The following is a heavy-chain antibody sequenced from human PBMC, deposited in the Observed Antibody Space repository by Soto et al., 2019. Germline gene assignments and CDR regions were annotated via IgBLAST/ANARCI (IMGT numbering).Heavy chain of an antibody. V-gene: IGHV1-18*01. D-gene: IGHD3-16*02. CDR3: AISITFGGVIVPNMFDY. Sequence: ASADVSSKACCARFPSCARSWVRQAPGQGFEWMGWISAYNGNTNYAQKLQGRVTMTTDTSTSTAYMELRSLRSDDTAVYYCAISITFGGVIVPNMFDYWGQGTLVTGSS. J-gene: IGHJ4*02. CDR1: CARFPSCA. CDR2: ISAYNGNT.